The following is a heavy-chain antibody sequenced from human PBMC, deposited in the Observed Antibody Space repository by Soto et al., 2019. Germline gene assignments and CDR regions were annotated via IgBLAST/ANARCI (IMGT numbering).Heavy chain of an antibody. CDR1: GFTFSSYS. Sequence: EVQLVESGGGLVKPGGSLRLSCAASGFTFSSYSMNWVRQAPGKGLEWVSSISSSSSYIYYAASVKGRFTISRDNAKNSLYLQMNSLRAEDTAVYYCARDGDYVWGSYRWSDAFDIWGQGTMVTVSS. J-gene: IGHJ3*02. V-gene: IGHV3-21*01. D-gene: IGHD3-16*02. CDR3: ARDGDYVWGSYRWSDAFDI. CDR2: ISSSSSYI.